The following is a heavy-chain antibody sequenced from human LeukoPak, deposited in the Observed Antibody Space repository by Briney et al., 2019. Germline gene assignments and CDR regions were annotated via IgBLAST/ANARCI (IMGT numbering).Heavy chain of an antibody. Sequence: NPSETLSLTCAVYGGSFSGYYWSWIRQPPGKGLEWIGEINHSGSTNYNPSLKSRVIISVDTSKNQFSLKLSSVTAADTAVYYCARLFGYCSSTSCPPYYYYYMDVWGKGTTVTISS. D-gene: IGHD2-2*03. CDR2: INHSGST. J-gene: IGHJ6*03. CDR1: GGSFSGYY. V-gene: IGHV4-34*01. CDR3: ARLFGYCSSTSCPPYYYYYMDV.